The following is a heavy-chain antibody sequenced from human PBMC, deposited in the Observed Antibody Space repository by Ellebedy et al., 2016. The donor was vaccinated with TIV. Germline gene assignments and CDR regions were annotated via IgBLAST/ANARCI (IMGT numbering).Heavy chain of an antibody. Sequence: SETLSLTXTVSGDSISSYFWSWIRQPPGRGLEWIGYIYSSGRTNYNPSLKGRVTMSVDTSKNQFSLRLSSVTAADTAVYYCARTTAFDVWGQGTMVTVSS. J-gene: IGHJ3*01. CDR1: GDSISSYF. D-gene: IGHD1-14*01. V-gene: IGHV4-59*01. CDR3: ARTTAFDV. CDR2: IYSSGRT.